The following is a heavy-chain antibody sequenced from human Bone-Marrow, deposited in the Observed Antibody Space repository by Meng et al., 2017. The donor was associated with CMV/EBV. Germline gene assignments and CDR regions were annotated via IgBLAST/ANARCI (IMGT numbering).Heavy chain of an antibody. CDR3: ARGHPSSSGWYREY. J-gene: IGHJ4*02. V-gene: IGHV4-34*01. CDR2: INHSGST. D-gene: IGHD6-19*01. CDR1: GGSFSGYY. Sequence: SETLSLTCAVYGGSFSGYYWSWIRQPPGKGLEWIGEINHSGSTNYNPSLKSRVTISVDTSKNQFSLKLSSVTAADTAVYYCARGHPSSSGWYREYWGQRTRVHVSS.